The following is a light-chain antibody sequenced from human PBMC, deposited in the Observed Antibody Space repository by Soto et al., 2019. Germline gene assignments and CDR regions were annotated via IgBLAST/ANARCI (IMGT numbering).Light chain of an antibody. CDR3: CSHETGTDYV. V-gene: IGLV2-14*01. CDR2: DIN. J-gene: IGLJ1*01. CDR1: SSDVGGYNY. Sequence: QPVLTQPASVSGSPGQSLTISCTETSSDVGGYNYVPWYQQHPGKAPKLMMVDINNRASGASNRFSGSKSGNTASLTISGLQAEDEGEYSSCSHETGTDYVFGTGTKVTVL.